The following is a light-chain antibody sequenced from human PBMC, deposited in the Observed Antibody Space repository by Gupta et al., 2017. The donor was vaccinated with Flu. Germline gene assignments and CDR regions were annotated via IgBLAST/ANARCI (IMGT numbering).Light chain of an antibody. CDR1: SSNIGLNS. CDR2: SIY. J-gene: IGLJ3*02. CDR3: AAWDANLNVM. Sequence: QSVLTQPPSASGTPGQRVTISCPGSSSNIGLNSVSWYQHVPGKAPKLLIFSIYQRPSGVPDRFSGSKSGNSASLAISGLQSEDEADYFCAAWDANLNVMFGGGTRLTVL. V-gene: IGLV1-44*01.